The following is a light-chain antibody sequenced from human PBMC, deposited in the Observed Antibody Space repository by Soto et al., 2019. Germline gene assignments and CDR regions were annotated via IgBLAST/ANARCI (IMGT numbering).Light chain of an antibody. CDR1: QYLTNSQ. J-gene: IGKJ1*01. Sequence: ELVLTQSPGTLSLSPGERATLFCRATQYLTNSQLAWYQQKPGQAPRLLIFGAFNRATGIPDRFSGSGSGKDFTLTITRLEPEDFAFYYCQQWSSSPRTFGRGTTVEIK. CDR2: GAF. V-gene: IGKV3-20*01. CDR3: QQWSSSPRT.